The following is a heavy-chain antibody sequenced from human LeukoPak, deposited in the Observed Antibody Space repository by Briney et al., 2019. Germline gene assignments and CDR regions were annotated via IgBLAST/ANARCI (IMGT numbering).Heavy chain of an antibody. D-gene: IGHD6-13*01. CDR2: ISSSSSYI. J-gene: IGHJ5*02. V-gene: IGHV3-21*01. Sequence: GGSLRLSCAASGFTFSSYSVNWVRQAPGKGLEWVSSISSSSSYIYYADSVKGRFTISRDNAKISLYLQMNSLRAEDTAVYYCARDLYSRASRFDPWGQGTLVTVSS. CDR1: GFTFSSYS. CDR3: ARDLYSRASRFDP.